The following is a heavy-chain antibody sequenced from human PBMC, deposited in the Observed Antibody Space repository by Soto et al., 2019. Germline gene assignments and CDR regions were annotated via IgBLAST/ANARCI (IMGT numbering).Heavy chain of an antibody. Sequence: GGSLRLSCVASGVTVSSNYMSWVRQAPGKGLEWVSVIYSGGSTYYADSVKGRFTISRDNSKNTLYLQMNSLRAEDTAVYYCARARVRYCSSTSCYLFDYWGQGTLVTVSS. J-gene: IGHJ4*02. CDR3: ARARVRYCSSTSCYLFDY. D-gene: IGHD2-2*01. CDR1: GVTVSSNY. V-gene: IGHV3-66*01. CDR2: IYSGGST.